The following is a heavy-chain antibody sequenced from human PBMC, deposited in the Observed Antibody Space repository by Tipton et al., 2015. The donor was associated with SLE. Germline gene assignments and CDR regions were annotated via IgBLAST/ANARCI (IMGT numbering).Heavy chain of an antibody. Sequence: TLSLTCAVYGGSFSGYYWSWIRQPPGKGLEWIGEINHSGSTNYNPSLKSRVTISVDTSKNQFSLKLSSVTAADTAVYYCARRPRGNWNDGDAFDIWGQGTMVTVSS. D-gene: IGHD1-1*01. CDR3: ARRPRGNWNDGDAFDI. CDR1: GGSFSGYY. V-gene: IGHV4-34*01. CDR2: INHSGST. J-gene: IGHJ3*02.